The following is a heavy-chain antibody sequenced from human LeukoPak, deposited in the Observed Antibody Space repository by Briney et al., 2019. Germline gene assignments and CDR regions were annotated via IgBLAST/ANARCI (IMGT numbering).Heavy chain of an antibody. D-gene: IGHD5-24*01. CDR1: GSSVNSCTYY. V-gene: IGHV4-61*01. CDR3: ARGGRWLQFNY. Sequence: SETLSLTCTVSGSSVNSCTYYWSWIRQPPGKGLEWIGYISYSGITNYNPSLKSRVTISVDTSKNQFSLKLSSVTAADTAVYYWARGGRWLQFNYWGQGTLVTVSS. CDR2: ISYSGIT. J-gene: IGHJ4*02.